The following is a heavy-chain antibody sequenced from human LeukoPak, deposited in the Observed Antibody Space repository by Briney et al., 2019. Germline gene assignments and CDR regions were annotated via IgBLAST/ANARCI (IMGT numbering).Heavy chain of an antibody. V-gene: IGHV3-9*01. CDR2: ISWNSGSL. CDR3: AKDFLPHGAAAYYFDY. J-gene: IGHJ4*02. CDR1: GFTFDDYA. D-gene: IGHD6-13*01. Sequence: QPGRSLRLSCAASGFTFDDYAMHWVRQAPGKGLEWVSGISWNSGSLGYADSVKGRFTISRDNAKNSLYLQMNSLRAEDTALYYCAKDFLPHGAAAYYFDYWGQGTLVTVSS.